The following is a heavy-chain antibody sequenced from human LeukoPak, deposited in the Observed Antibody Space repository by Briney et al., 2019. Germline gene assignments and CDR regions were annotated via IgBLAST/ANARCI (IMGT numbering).Heavy chain of an antibody. Sequence: PGGSLRLSCAASGFTFSTYAMSWGRQAPGKGLEWVSTINGSGGSTYYADSVKGRFTISRDNSKNTLYLQMNSLRAEDTALYYCAKLHHFDWLLVSNWFDPWGQGTLVTVSS. CDR2: INGSGGST. D-gene: IGHD3-9*01. V-gene: IGHV3-23*01. CDR3: AKLHHFDWLLVSNWFDP. J-gene: IGHJ5*02. CDR1: GFTFSTYA.